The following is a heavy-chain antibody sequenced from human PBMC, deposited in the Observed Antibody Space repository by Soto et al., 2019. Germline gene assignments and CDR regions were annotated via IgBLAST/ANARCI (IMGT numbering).Heavy chain of an antibody. CDR2: INHSGST. D-gene: IGHD2-2*01. V-gene: IGHV4-34*01. CDR1: GGSFSGYY. J-gene: IGHJ5*02. Sequence: PSETLSLTCAVYGGSFSGYYWSWIRQPPGKGLEWIGEINHSGSTNYNPSLKSRVTISVDTSKNQFSLKLSSVTAADTAVYYCARGRPAAMIWFDPWGQGTLVTVS. CDR3: ARGRPAAMIWFDP.